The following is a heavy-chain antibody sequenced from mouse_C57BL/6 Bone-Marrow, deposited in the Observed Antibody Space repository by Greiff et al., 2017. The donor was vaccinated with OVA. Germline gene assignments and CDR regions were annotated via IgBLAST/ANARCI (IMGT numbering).Heavy chain of an antibody. D-gene: IGHD3-3*01. J-gene: IGHJ2*01. CDR3: ARDGAGRFDY. V-gene: IGHV5-12*01. CDR1: GFTFSDYY. Sequence: EVQLMESGGGLVQPGGSLKLSCAASGFTFSDYYMYWVRQTPEKRLEWVAYISNGGGSTYYPDTVKGRFTISRDNAKNTLYLQMSRLKSEDTAMYYCARDGAGRFDYWGQGTTRTVSS. CDR2: ISNGGGST.